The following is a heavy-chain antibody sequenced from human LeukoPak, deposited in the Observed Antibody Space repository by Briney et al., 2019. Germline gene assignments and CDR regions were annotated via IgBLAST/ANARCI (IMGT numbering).Heavy chain of an antibody. CDR2: IYTSGST. CDR3: ARESDDSSGYYYRWFDP. Sequence: SETLSPTCTVSGGSISSYYWSWIRQPAGKGLEWIGRIYTSGSTNYNPSLKSRVTMSVDTSKNQFSLKLSSVTAADTAVYYCARESDDSSGYYYRWFDPWGQGTLVTVSS. V-gene: IGHV4-4*07. CDR1: GGSISSYY. D-gene: IGHD3-22*01. J-gene: IGHJ5*02.